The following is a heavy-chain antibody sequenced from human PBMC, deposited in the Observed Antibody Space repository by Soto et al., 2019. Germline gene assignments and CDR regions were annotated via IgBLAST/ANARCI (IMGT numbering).Heavy chain of an antibody. Sequence: QVQLQESGPGLVKPSDTLSLTCVVSGYSISTNNWWGWVRQTPGKGLEWIVYTSYRGTTQYNSAHSSRAAGSVDTSTNQSLLDLSSVTAVDTAVYYCARVVYGDYISYFDSWGQGTLVTVSS. CDR2: TSYRGTT. D-gene: IGHD4-17*01. CDR1: GYSISTNNW. CDR3: ARVVYGDYISYFDS. V-gene: IGHV4-28*07. J-gene: IGHJ4*02.